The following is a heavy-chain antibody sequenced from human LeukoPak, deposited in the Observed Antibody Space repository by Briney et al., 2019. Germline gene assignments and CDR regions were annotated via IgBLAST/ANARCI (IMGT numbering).Heavy chain of an antibody. CDR1: GGTFSSYA. J-gene: IGHJ6*02. CDR2: IIPIFGTA. Sequence: ASVKVSCKASGGTFSSYAISWVRQAPGQGLEWMGGIIPIFGTANYAQKFQGRVTITADVSTSTAYMELSSLRSEDTAVYYCARDQGYDFWSGYPYYGMDVWGQGTTVTVSS. CDR3: ARDQGYDFWSGYPYYGMDV. V-gene: IGHV1-69*13. D-gene: IGHD3-3*01.